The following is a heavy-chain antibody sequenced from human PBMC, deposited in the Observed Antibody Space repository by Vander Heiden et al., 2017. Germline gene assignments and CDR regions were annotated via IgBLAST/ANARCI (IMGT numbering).Heavy chain of an antibody. D-gene: IGHD3-10*01. J-gene: IGHJ6*02. CDR2: ISFDGSNE. Sequence: QVQLVESGGGVVQPGRSLRLSCAASGITFSTYPMHWVRQAPGKGLEWVAVISFDGSNEYYADSVKGRFTISRDNSKNTLSLQMNSLRTEDTAVYYCARGVKVRGVDYYGMDVWGQGTTVTVSS. CDR1: GITFSTYP. V-gene: IGHV3-30-3*01. CDR3: ARGVKVRGVDYYGMDV.